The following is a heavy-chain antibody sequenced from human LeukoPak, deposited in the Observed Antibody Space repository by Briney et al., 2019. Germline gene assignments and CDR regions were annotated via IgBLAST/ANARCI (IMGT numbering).Heavy chain of an antibody. CDR3: TTYTSHLRYSGSYRYYFDY. D-gene: IGHD1-26*01. CDR1: GFTFSNAW. J-gene: IGHJ4*02. Sequence: GGSLRLSCAASGFTFSNAWMSWVRQAPGKGLEWVGRIKSKTDGGTTDYAAPVKGRFTISRDDSKNTLYLQMNSLKTEDTAVYYCTTYTSHLRYSGSYRYYFDYWGQGTLVTVSS. V-gene: IGHV3-15*01. CDR2: IKSKTDGGTT.